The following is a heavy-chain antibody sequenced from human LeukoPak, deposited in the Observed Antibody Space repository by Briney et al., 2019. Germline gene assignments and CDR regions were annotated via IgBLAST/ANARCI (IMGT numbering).Heavy chain of an antibody. V-gene: IGHV3-7*01. CDR1: GFTFSSYW. Sequence: GGSLRLSCAASGFTFSSYWMSWVRQAPGKGLEWVANIKQDGSEKYYVDSVKGRFTISRDNAKNSLYLQMNSLRAEDTAVYYCAREGGLWFGELLSGARTHAFDIWGQGTMVTVSS. J-gene: IGHJ3*02. D-gene: IGHD3-10*01. CDR3: AREGGLWFGELLSGARTHAFDI. CDR2: IKQDGSEK.